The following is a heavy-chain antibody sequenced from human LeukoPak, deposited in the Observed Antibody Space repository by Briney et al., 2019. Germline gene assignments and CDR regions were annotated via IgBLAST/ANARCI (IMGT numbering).Heavy chain of an antibody. CDR1: GYTFTGYY. CDR2: ISAYNGNT. D-gene: IGHD3-16*01. J-gene: IGHJ4*02. V-gene: IGHV1-18*04. Sequence: GASVKVSCKASGYTFTGYYMHWVRQAPGQGLEWMGWISAYNGNTNYAQKLQGRVTMTTDTSTSTAYMELRSLRSDDTAVYYCAREFRSFRDKGGIDYWGQGTLVTVSS. CDR3: AREFRSFRDKGGIDY.